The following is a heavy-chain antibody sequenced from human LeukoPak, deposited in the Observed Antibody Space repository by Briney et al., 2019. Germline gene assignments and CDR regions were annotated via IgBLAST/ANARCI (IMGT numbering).Heavy chain of an antibody. CDR1: GFTFSNFG. CDR3: ARDESSGSLHFDY. Sequence: GGSLRLSCAASGFTFSNFGMHWVRQAPGKGLEWVAVIWFDGSNKYYADSVKGRFTISRDNSKNTLYLQMDSLRAEDTALYYCARDESSGSLHFDYWGQGTLVTVST. CDR2: IWFDGSNK. V-gene: IGHV3-33*01. D-gene: IGHD3-10*01. J-gene: IGHJ4*02.